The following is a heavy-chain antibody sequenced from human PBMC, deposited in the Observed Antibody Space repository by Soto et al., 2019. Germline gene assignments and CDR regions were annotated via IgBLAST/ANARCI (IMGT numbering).Heavy chain of an antibody. D-gene: IGHD2-2*01. CDR2: ISSSSSYI. CDR1: EFNFRSYS. V-gene: IGHV3-21*01. CDR3: ARDGLDCSSTSCYGSYGMDV. J-gene: IGHJ6*02. Sequence: VGPNRLSCIAAEFNFRSYSMNWVRKETGKGLEWVSSISSSSSYIYYADSVKGRFTISRDSAKNSLYLQMNSLRAEDTAVYYCARDGLDCSSTSCYGSYGMDVWGQGTTVTVSS.